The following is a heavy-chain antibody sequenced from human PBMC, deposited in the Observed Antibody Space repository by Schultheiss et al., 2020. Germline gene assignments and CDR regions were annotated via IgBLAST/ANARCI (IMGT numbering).Heavy chain of an antibody. CDR1: GYSISSGYY. Sequence: SETLSLTCAVSGYSISSGYYWGWIRQPPGKGLEWIGYIYYSGSTYYNPSLKSRVTISLDTSRNQFSLKLSSVTAADTAVYYCARGTDYYDSSGYYPGYFDYWGQGTLVTVSS. D-gene: IGHD3-22*01. CDR3: ARGTDYYDSSGYYPGYFDY. V-gene: IGHV4-38-2*01. CDR2: IYYSGST. J-gene: IGHJ4*02.